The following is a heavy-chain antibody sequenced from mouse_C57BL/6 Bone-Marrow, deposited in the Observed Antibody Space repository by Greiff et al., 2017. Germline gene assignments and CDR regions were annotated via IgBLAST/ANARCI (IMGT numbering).Heavy chain of an antibody. V-gene: IGHV1-64*01. CDR1: GYTFTNYW. D-gene: IGHD2-4*01. CDR2: MHPNGGSP. Sequence: QVQLQQPGAELVKPGASVKLSCKASGYTFTNYWMHWVKQRPGQGLEWIGMMHPNGGSPDYNEKLKSEGTMSVDKSSRTAYMELSSLTSEDSAVYYCARSYDYDDYTMDYWGQGTSVTVSS. J-gene: IGHJ4*01. CDR3: ARSYDYDDYTMDY.